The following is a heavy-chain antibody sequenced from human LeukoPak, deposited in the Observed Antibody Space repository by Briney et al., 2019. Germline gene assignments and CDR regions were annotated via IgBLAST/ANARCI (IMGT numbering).Heavy chain of an antibody. CDR1: GGTFSSYA. Sequence: SVKVSCKASGGTFSSYAISWVRQAPGQGLEWMGGIIPIFGTANYAQKFQGRVTITADESTSTAYMELSSLRSEDTAVYYCASPNSSGYYHPFYFDYWGQGTLVSVSS. J-gene: IGHJ4*02. CDR3: ASPNSSGYYHPFYFDY. CDR2: IIPIFGTA. V-gene: IGHV1-69*13. D-gene: IGHD3-22*01.